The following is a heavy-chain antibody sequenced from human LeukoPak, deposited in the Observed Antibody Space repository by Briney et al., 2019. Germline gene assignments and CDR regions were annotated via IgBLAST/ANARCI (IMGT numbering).Heavy chain of an antibody. CDR2: INSDGSST. CDR1: GFTFSSYW. Sequence: GGSPRLSCAASGFTFSSYWMHWVRQAPGKGLVWVSRINSDGSSTSYADSVKGRFTISRDNAKNTLYLQMNSLRAEDTAVYYCAREDGYSYGMEDYWGQGTLVTVSS. J-gene: IGHJ4*02. CDR3: AREDGYSYGMEDY. V-gene: IGHV3-74*01. D-gene: IGHD5-18*01.